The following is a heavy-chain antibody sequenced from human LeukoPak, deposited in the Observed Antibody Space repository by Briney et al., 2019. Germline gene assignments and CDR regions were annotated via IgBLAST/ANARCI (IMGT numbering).Heavy chain of an antibody. J-gene: IGHJ4*02. CDR3: ARGDQIAVAGYFDY. V-gene: IGHV4-34*01. Sequence: SETLSLTCAVYGGSFSGYYWSWIRQPPGKGLEWIGEINHSGSTNYNPSLKSRVTISVDTSKNQFSPKLSSVTAADTAVYYCARGDQIAVAGYFDYWGQGTLVTISS. D-gene: IGHD6-19*01. CDR1: GGSFSGYY. CDR2: INHSGST.